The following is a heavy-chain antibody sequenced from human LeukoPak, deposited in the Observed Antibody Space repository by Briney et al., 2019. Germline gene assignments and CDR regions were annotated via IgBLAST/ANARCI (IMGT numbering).Heavy chain of an antibody. J-gene: IGHJ1*01. V-gene: IGHV3-66*01. CDR2: IYSGGST. CDR3: AREKGGTAEYFQH. D-gene: IGHD3-16*01. Sequence: GGSLRLSCAASGFTVSSNYMSWVRQAPGKGLEWVSVIYSGGSTYYADSVKGRFTISRDNSKNTLYLQMNSLRAEDTAVYYCAREKGGTAEYFQHWGQGTLVTVSS. CDR1: GFTVSSNY.